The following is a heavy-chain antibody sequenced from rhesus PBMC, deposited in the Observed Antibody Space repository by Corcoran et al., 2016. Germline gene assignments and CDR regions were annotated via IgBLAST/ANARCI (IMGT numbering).Heavy chain of an antibody. CDR3: ARDEYYYSGSFPAY. Sequence: EVQLVESGGGLVQPGGSLRLSCTASGFSFSDYYMYWVSQAPGKGLEWVSGIIYTGRNTYYADSGKGRFTISRENAKNTLYLQMDSLRAEDTAVYYCARDEYYYSGSFPAYWGQGVLVTVSS. D-gene: IGHD3-16*01. CDR1: GFSFSDYY. CDR2: IIYTGRNT. J-gene: IGHJ4*01. V-gene: IGHV3S18*01.